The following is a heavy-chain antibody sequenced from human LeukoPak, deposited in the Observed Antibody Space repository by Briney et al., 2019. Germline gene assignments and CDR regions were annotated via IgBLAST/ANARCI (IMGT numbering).Heavy chain of an antibody. CDR1: GFTFSSYA. CDR2: ISGSGGST. D-gene: IGHD2/OR15-2a*01. Sequence: GASLRLSCAASGFTFSSYAMSWVRQAPGKGLEWVSAISGSGGSTYYADSVKGRFTISRDNSKSTLYLQMNSLRAEDTAVYYCAKDLYGYFDYWGQGTLVTVSS. J-gene: IGHJ4*02. CDR3: AKDLYGYFDY. V-gene: IGHV3-23*01.